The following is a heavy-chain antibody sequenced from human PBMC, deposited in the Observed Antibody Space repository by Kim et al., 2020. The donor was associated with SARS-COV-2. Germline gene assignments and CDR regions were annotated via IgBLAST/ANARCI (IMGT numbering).Heavy chain of an antibody. J-gene: IGHJ4*02. CDR3: AAGPDYGYYRADY. V-gene: IGHV1-58*01. CDR1: GFTFSSSA. D-gene: IGHD4-17*01. CDR2: IVVGSGNT. Sequence: SVKVSCKASGFTFSSSAVQWVRQARGQRLEWIGWIVVGSGNTDSAQEFQERVTITRDMSTSTAFMELSSLRSGDTAVYYCAAGPDYGYYRADYWGQGTLVTVSS.